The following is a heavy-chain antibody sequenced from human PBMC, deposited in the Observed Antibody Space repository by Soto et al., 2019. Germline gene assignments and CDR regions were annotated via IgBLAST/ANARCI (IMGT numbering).Heavy chain of an antibody. D-gene: IGHD6-19*01. Sequence: GGSLRLSCAASGFTFSSYSMNWVRQAPGKGLEWVSYISSSSSTIYYADSVKGRFTISRDNAKNSLYLQMNSLRAEDTAVYYCARDDSSGWYRKPAEYFQHWGQGTLVTVSS. CDR3: ARDDSSGWYRKPAEYFQH. V-gene: IGHV3-48*01. CDR1: GFTFSSYS. CDR2: ISSSSSTI. J-gene: IGHJ1*01.